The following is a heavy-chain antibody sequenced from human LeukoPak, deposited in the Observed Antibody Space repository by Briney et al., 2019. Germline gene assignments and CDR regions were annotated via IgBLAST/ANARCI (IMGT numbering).Heavy chain of an antibody. Sequence: PSETLSLTCTVSGYSISSGYYWGWIRQPPGKGLEWIGSIYYSGSTYYNPSLKSRVTISVDTSKNLFSLKLSSVTAADTAVYYCARDKMGYCSSTSCYTGEWFDPWGQGTLVTVSS. V-gene: IGHV4-38-2*02. D-gene: IGHD2-2*02. J-gene: IGHJ5*02. CDR2: IYYSGST. CDR3: ARDKMGYCSSTSCYTGEWFDP. CDR1: GYSISSGYY.